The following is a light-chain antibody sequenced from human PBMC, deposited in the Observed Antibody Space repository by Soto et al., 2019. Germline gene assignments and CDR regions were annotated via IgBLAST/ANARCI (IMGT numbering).Light chain of an antibody. Sequence: DIQRTQSPFSLSASVVDRVTITCQASQDISNYLNWYQQKPGKAPKLLIYDASNLETGVPSRFSGSGSGTDFTFTISSLQPEDIATYYCQQYDNLPITFGQGTRLDI. J-gene: IGKJ5*01. CDR3: QQYDNLPIT. V-gene: IGKV1-33*01. CDR1: QDISNY. CDR2: DAS.